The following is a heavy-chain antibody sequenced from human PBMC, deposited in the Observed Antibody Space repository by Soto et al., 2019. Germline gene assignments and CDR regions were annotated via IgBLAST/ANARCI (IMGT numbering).Heavy chain of an antibody. V-gene: IGHV3-74*01. Sequence: EVRMVESGGGLVQPGGSLRLSCVASGLTFNRYWMYWVRQVPGQGLLXXXXXXXXXXXXXYXDSVKGRFTVSRDNAKXXXXXXXXXXXXXXXXXXXXXXXLRSVMTGYWGLGTLVTVSS. D-gene: IGHD2-21*01. J-gene: IGHJ4*02. CDR3: XXXLRSVMTGY. CDR2: XXXXXXXX. CDR1: GLTFNRYW.